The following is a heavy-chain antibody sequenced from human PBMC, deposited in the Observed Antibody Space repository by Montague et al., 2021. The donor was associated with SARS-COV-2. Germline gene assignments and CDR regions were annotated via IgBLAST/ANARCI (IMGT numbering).Heavy chain of an antibody. D-gene: IGHD6-19*01. CDR1: GDSFNSPKYY. V-gene: IGHV4-39*01. Sequence: SETLSLTCTVSGDSFNSPKYYCAWIRQPPGKGLEWIRSSYYSGTTFYNPSLKSRVTISVDTSKNQFSLRLSSVTAADTAVYYCVAEWLAIYYFDFWGQGTLVTVSS. J-gene: IGHJ4*02. CDR3: VAEWLAIYYFDF. CDR2: SYYSGTT.